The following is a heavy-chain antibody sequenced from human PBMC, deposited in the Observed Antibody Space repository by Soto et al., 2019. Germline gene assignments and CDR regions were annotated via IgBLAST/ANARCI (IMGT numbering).Heavy chain of an antibody. CDR3: ARVCGGDCHYGMDV. CDR2: IYYSGST. J-gene: IGHJ6*02. D-gene: IGHD2-21*02. CDR1: GGSISSGGYY. V-gene: IGHV4-31*03. Sequence: QVQLQESGPGQVKRSQTLCLTCTVSGGSISSGGYYWSWIRQHPGKGLEWIGYIYYSGSTYYNPSLKSRVTISVDTSKNQFSLKLSSVTAADTAVYYCARVCGGDCHYGMDVWGQGTTVTVSS.